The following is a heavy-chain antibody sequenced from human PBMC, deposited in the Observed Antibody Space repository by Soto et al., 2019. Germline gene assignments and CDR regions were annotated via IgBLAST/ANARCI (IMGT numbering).Heavy chain of an antibody. V-gene: IGHV3-23*01. D-gene: IGHD3-10*01. CDR3: AKDLRPGLVVPTKSGFDP. J-gene: IGHJ5*02. CDR1: GFPFNTYA. Sequence: GSLRLSCEASGFPFNTYAMTWFRQLQGMGLEWVSTTSIGGNTDFAESVRGRFSVSRDNSKNTLYLQMTNLRAEDAAIYFCAKDLRPGLVVPTKSGFDPWGQGTRVTVSS. CDR2: TSIGGNT.